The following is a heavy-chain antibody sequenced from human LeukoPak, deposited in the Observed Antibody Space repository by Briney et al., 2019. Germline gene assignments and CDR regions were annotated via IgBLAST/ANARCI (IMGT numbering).Heavy chain of an antibody. CDR1: GNSFTNSW. CDR3: ASGPDYGDYFDY. D-gene: IGHD4-17*01. J-gene: IGHJ4*02. CDR2: IHPADSDS. Sequence: PGESLNISCKCSGNSFTNSWIAWVRQMPGKGLEWMGIIHPADSDSTYSPSFQGQVTISADKSFTTAYLQWSSLKASDTAMYYCASGPDYGDYFDYWGQGTLVTVSS. V-gene: IGHV5-51*01.